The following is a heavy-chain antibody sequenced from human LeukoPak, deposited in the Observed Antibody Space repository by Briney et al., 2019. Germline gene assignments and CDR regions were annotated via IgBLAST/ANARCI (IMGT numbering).Heavy chain of an antibody. J-gene: IGHJ6*03. D-gene: IGHD6-13*01. CDR2: ISYDGSHT. CDR1: GFIFSNFA. V-gene: IGHV3-30*01. CDR3: AREEQELVRDYYYYMDV. Sequence: GGSLRLSCAASGFIFSNFAMHWVRQAPGKGLEWVALISYDGSHTYYADSMKGRFTISRDNSRHVLYLQMTSLSGDDSAVYYCAREEQELVRDYYYYMDVWGKGTTVTVSS.